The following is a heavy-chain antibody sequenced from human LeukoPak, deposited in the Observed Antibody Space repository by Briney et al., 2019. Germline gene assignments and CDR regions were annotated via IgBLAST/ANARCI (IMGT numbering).Heavy chain of an antibody. CDR3: AKKAQYNGNYPLDY. V-gene: IGHV3-23*01. CDR2: TSDRGDYT. D-gene: IGHD1-26*01. Sequence: GGSLRLSCAASGFTFTSYSMSWVRQAPGKGLEWVSGTSDRGDYTYYADSVKGRFTISRDNSKNTLYLQMNSLRAEDTALYFCAKKAQYNGNYPLDYWGQGALVTVSS. J-gene: IGHJ4*02. CDR1: GFTFTSYS.